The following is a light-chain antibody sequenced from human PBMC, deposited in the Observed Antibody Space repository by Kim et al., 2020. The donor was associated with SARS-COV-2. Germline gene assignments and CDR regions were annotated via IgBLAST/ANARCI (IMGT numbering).Light chain of an antibody. Sequence: QPATLTCSGNSDNVGNQGAAWLQHVPGHPPNLLSYRNNKRPSGISDRLSASRSGSTATLTITGLQPEDEADYYCSAWDSSLSAWVFGGGTQLTVL. J-gene: IGLJ3*02. CDR2: RNN. CDR1: SDNVGNQG. V-gene: IGLV10-54*04. CDR3: SAWDSSLSAWV.